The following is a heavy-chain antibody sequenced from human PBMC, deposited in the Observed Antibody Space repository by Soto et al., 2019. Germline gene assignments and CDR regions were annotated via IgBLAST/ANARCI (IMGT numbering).Heavy chain of an antibody. CDR1: GYTFTGYY. CDR3: ARDRGYCSGGSCYIAFDI. V-gene: IGHV1-2*04. CDR2: INPNSGGT. D-gene: IGHD2-15*01. Sequence: GAPVKVSCKASGYTFTGYYMHWVRQAPGQGLEWMGWINPNSGGTDYAQKFQGWVTMTRDTSISTAYMELSRLRSDDTAVYYCARDRGYCSGGSCYIAFDIWGQGTMVTVSS. J-gene: IGHJ3*02.